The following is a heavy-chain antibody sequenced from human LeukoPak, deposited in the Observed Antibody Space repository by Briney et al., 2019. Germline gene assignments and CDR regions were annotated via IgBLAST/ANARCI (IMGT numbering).Heavy chain of an antibody. CDR2: MNPNSGNT. J-gene: IGHJ4*02. CDR3: AREVRAGLFDY. V-gene: IGHV1-8*01. D-gene: IGHD3/OR15-3a*01. Sequence: ASVKVSCKASGYTFTNSDINWVRQATGQGLEWMGWMNPNSGNTGYAQKFQGRVTITTDESTSTAYMELSSLRSEDTAVYYCAREVRAGLFDYWGQGTLVTVSS. CDR1: GYTFTNSD.